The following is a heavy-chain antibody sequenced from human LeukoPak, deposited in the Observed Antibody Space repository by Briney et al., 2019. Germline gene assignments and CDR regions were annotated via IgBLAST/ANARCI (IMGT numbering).Heavy chain of an antibody. D-gene: IGHD2-2*01. CDR1: GFTFSSYA. CDR2: ISDSEGNT. J-gene: IGHJ4*02. CDR3: AKVSTTSCDGWNDY. V-gene: IGHV3-23*01. Sequence: GGSLRLSCAASGFTFSSYAVSWVRQAPGKGLEWVSGISDSEGNTYYADSVKGRFTISRDKSKSTLYLQMNSLSADDTAVYYCAKVSTTSCDGWNDYWGQGTLVTVSS.